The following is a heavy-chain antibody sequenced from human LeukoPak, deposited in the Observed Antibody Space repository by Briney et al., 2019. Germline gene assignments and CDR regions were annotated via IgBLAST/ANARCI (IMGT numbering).Heavy chain of an antibody. J-gene: IGHJ4*02. CDR2: ISHGGTT. D-gene: IGHD2-2*01. Sequence: GSLRLSCAASGFTFSSYEFNWVRQAPGKGLEWIGEISHGGTTNYNPSLRSRVAMSLDRANNQFSLSLTSVTAADTAVYYCTRESRPFCPFAYWGQGVLVTVSS. CDR1: GFTFSSYEF. V-gene: IGHV4-4*02. CDR3: TRESRPFCPFAY.